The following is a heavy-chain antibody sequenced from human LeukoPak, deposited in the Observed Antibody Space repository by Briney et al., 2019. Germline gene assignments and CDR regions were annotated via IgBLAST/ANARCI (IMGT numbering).Heavy chain of an antibody. CDR3: ATDPILLELGWFDP. CDR2: FDPEDGET. J-gene: IGHJ5*02. V-gene: IGHV1-24*01. CDR1: GYTLTELS. D-gene: IGHD1-7*01. Sequence: ASVKVSCKVSGYTLTELSMHWVRQAPGKGLEWMGGFDPEDGETIYAQKFQGRVTMTEDTSTDTAYMELSSLRSEDTAVYYCATDPILLELGWFDPLGQGTLVTVSS.